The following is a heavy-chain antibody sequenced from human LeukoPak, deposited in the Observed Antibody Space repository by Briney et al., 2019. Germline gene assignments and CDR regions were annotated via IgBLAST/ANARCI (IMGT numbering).Heavy chain of an antibody. Sequence: GGSLRLSCAASGFTFSSYAMHWVRQAPGKGLEWVAVISYDGSNKYYADSVKGRFTISRDNSKNTLYLQMNSLRAEDTAVYYCARDSGGYSYGYDYFDCWGQGTLVTVSS. CDR2: ISYDGSNK. V-gene: IGHV3-30*04. CDR1: GFTFSSYA. J-gene: IGHJ4*02. D-gene: IGHD5-18*01. CDR3: ARDSGGYSYGYDYFDC.